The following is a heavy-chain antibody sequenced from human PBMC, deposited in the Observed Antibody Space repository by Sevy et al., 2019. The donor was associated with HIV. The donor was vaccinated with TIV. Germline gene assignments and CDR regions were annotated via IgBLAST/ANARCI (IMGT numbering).Heavy chain of an antibody. CDR2: IWFDGSNI. V-gene: IGHV3-33*01. J-gene: IGHJ4*02. CDR3: ARERTYLFDY. Sequence: GGSLRLSCVASGFTFGSYGMLWVRQAPGKGLEWVADIWFDGSNIHYADSVRGRFTISRDNSKNTLSLHMSSVRVEDTAVYYCARERTYLFDYCGQGTLVTVSS. CDR1: GFTFGSYG.